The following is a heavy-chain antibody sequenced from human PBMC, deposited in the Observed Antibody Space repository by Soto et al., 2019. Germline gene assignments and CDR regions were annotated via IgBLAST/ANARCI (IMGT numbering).Heavy chain of an antibody. V-gene: IGHV3-23*01. J-gene: IGHJ4*02. D-gene: IGHD3-10*01. CDR2: ISGSGGST. Sequence: PGGSLRLSCAASGFTFSSYAMSWVRQAPGKGLEWVSAISGSGGSTYYADSVKGRFTISRDNSKNTLYLQMNSLRAEDTAVYYCAKADMVRGVIITLKPFDYWGQGTLVTVSS. CDR3: AKADMVRGVIITLKPFDY. CDR1: GFTFSSYA.